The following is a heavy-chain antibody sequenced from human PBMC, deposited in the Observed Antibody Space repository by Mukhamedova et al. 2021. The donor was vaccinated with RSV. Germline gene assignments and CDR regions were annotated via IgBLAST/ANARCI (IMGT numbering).Heavy chain of an antibody. J-gene: IGHJ4*02. CDR3: ARARGRLWLRLRGSLENDC. CDR2: ISYDGSNK. Sequence: EWVAVISYDGSNKYYADPVEGRFTIPRDNAKTTLYLQMNSLRAEGRAVYYCARARGRLWLRLRGSLENDCWGPGALVT. D-gene: IGHD5-12*01. V-gene: IGHV3-30*05.